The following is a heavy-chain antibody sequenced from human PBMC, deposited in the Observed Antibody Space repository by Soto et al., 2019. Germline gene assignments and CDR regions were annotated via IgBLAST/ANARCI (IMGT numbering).Heavy chain of an antibody. D-gene: IGHD1-7*01. Sequence: GESLKISCKGSGYSFTSYWIGWVRQMPGKGLEWMGIIYPGDSDTRYSPSFQGQVTISADKSISTAYLQWSSLKASDTAVYYCARDRRRMGITGTTLVPGFDPWGQGTLVTVSS. CDR1: GYSFTSYW. CDR3: ARDRRRMGITGTTLVPGFDP. CDR2: IYPGDSDT. J-gene: IGHJ5*02. V-gene: IGHV5-51*01.